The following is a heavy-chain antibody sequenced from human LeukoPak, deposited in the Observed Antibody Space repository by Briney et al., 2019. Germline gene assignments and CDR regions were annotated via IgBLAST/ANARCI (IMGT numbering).Heavy chain of an antibody. V-gene: IGHV4-39*01. CDR3: ARQHSSGWYRRTFDY. D-gene: IGHD6-19*01. J-gene: IGHJ4*02. Sequence: PSETLSLTCTVSGGSISSSSYYWGWIRQPPGKGLEWIGSIYYSGSTYYNPSLKSRVTISVDTSKNQSSLKLSSVTAADTAVYYCARQHSSGWYRRTFDYWGQGTLVTVSS. CDR2: IYYSGST. CDR1: GGSISSSSYY.